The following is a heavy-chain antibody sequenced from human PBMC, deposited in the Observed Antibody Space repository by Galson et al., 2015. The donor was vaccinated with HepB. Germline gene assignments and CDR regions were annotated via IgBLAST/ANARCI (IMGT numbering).Heavy chain of an antibody. CDR1: GGSIRGYH. V-gene: IGHV4-59*01. J-gene: IGHJ4*02. CDR2: VHYSGST. Sequence: ETLSLTCTVSGGSIRGYHWSWIRQPPGKGLEWIAYVHYSGSTNYNPSFKSRVTISVDTSRNQFSLKLTSVTAADTAVYYCARQYDWNYAIEYWGQGTLVTVSS. D-gene: IGHD1-7*01. CDR3: ARQYDWNYAIEY.